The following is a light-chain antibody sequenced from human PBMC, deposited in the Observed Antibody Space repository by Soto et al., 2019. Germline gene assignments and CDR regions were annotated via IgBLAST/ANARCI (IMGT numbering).Light chain of an antibody. CDR3: SSYGGDHIVK. CDR1: VTDVGSYTS. V-gene: IGLV2-14*01. CDR2: EVN. Sequence: QSVLTQPASVSGSPGQSITISCTGTVTDVGSYTSVSWYKQNPGKAPTLLIFEVNNRPSGVSSRFSGSKSGNTATLDISGLQTEDEGYYYCSSYGGDHIVKFGGGTQLTVL. J-gene: IGLJ7*01.